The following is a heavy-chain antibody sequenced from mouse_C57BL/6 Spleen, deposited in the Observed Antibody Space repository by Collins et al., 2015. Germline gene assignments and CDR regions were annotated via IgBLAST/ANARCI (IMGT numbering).Heavy chain of an antibody. D-gene: IGHD1-1*01. CDR3: AREDYGSSYYFDY. CDR2: IYPGNGDT. V-gene: IGHV1-12*01. J-gene: IGHJ2*01. Sequence: MGWVKQTPRQGLEWIGAIYPGNGDTSYNQKFKGKATLTVDKSSSTAYMQLSSLTSEDSAVYFCAREDYGSSYYFDYWGQGTTLTVSS.